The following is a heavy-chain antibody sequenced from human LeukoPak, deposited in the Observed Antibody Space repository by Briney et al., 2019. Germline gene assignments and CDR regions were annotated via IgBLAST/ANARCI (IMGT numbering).Heavy chain of an antibody. CDR2: ISSSGSTI. CDR3: AKDYGDYDGYNWFDP. J-gene: IGHJ5*02. Sequence: PGGSLRLSCAASGFTFTSYEMNWVRQAPGKGLEWVSYISSSGSTIYYADSVKGRFTISRDNSKNTLYLQMNSLRAEDTAVYYCAKDYGDYDGYNWFDPWGQGTLVTVSS. CDR1: GFTFTSYE. D-gene: IGHD4-17*01. V-gene: IGHV3-48*03.